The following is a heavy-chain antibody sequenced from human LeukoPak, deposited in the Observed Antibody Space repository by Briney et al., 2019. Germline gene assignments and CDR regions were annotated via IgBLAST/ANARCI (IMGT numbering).Heavy chain of an antibody. Sequence: SVKVSCKASGGTFSSYAISWVRQAPGQGLEWMGRIIPILGIANYAQKFQGRVTMTTDTSTSTAYMELRSLRSDDTAVYYCARDQFHSGSRPGYWGQGTLVTVSS. CDR3: ARDQFHSGSRPGY. D-gene: IGHD1-26*01. CDR1: GGTFSSYA. J-gene: IGHJ4*02. V-gene: IGHV1-69*04. CDR2: IIPILGIA.